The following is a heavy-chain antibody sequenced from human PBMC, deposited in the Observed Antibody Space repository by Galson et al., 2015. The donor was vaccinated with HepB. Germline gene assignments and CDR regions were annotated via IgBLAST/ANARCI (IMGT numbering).Heavy chain of an antibody. D-gene: IGHD5-24*01. CDR2: IYYSGST. Sequence: TLSLTCTVSGGSISSSSYYWGWIRQPPGKGLEWIGSIYYSGSTYYNPSLRSRVTISVDTSKNQFSLKLSSVRAEDTAVYYCARATRWSHPGAFDIWGQGTMVTVSS. J-gene: IGHJ3*02. CDR3: ARATRWSHPGAFDI. CDR1: GGSISSSSYY. V-gene: IGHV4-39*07.